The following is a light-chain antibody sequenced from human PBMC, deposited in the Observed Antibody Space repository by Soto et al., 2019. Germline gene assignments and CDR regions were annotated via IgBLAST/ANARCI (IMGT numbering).Light chain of an antibody. CDR1: QSISSW. V-gene: IGKV1-5*03. CDR2: KAS. CDR3: QQYNSYSVA. J-gene: IGKJ1*01. Sequence: DYLMTQLPSTLSASVGDRVTITCRASQSISSWLAWYQQKPGKAPKLLIYKASSLESGVPSRFSGSGSGTEFTLTISSLQPDDFATYYCQQYNSYSVAFGQGTKVDIK.